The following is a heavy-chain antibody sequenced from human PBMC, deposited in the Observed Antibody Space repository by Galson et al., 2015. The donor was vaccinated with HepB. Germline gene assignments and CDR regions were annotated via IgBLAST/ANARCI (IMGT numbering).Heavy chain of an antibody. CDR1: GYTFTSYG. J-gene: IGHJ4*02. V-gene: IGHV1-18*01. Sequence: SVKVSCKASGYTFTSYGISWVRQAPGRGLEWMGWISAYNGNTNFAQKLQGRVTMTTDTSTSTAYMELRSLRSDDTAVYYCATNMVPRKGLDYWGQGTLVTVSA. CDR2: ISAYNGNT. D-gene: IGHD3-10*01. CDR3: ATNMVPRKGLDY.